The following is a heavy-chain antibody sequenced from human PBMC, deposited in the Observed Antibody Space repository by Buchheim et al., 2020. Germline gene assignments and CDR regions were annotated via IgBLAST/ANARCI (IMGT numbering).Heavy chain of an antibody. CDR2: INPSGGST. CDR3: ARDRMYYYGSGSTTLYYYYGMDV. J-gene: IGHJ6*02. CDR1: GYTFTSYY. Sequence: QVRLVQSGAEVKKPGASVKVSCKASGYTFTSYYMHWVRQAPGQGLEWMGIINPSGGSTSYAQKFQGRVTMTRDTSTRTVYMERSSLRSEDTAVYYCARDRMYYYGSGSTTLYYYYGMDVWGQGTT. D-gene: IGHD3-10*01. V-gene: IGHV1-46*01.